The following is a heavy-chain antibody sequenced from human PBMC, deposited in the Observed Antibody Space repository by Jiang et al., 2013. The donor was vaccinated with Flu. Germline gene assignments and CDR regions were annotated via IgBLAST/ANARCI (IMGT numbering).Heavy chain of an antibody. CDR3: VRGGSTWSNDGFDA. CDR2: IYTDGSYT. V-gene: IGHV3-74*01. Sequence: VQLVESGGGLVQPGGSLRLSCEASGFTFNSYWMHWIRQRPGEGPVWVSRIYTDGSYTNYVDSVEGRFTISRDNAKSTLYLQMNSLTAEDTAVYYCVRGGSTWSNDGFDAWGQGTMVTVSS. J-gene: IGHJ3*01. D-gene: IGHD6-13*01. CDR1: GFTFNSYW.